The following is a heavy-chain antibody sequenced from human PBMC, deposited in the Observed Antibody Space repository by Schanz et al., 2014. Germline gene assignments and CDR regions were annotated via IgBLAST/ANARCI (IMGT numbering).Heavy chain of an antibody. D-gene: IGHD2-21*01. CDR2: IFHSGTT. CDR1: GFTFSDSW. J-gene: IGHJ3*01. V-gene: IGHV4-4*02. Sequence: QVHLVESGGGVVQPGRSLRLSCAASGFTFSDSWMHWARQSPGKGLEWIGEIFHSGTTNYNPSLESRVTISVDKSKNQFSLILSSMTAADTAVYYCTRSTLWSYDVWGRGTMVIVSS. CDR3: TRSTLWSYDV.